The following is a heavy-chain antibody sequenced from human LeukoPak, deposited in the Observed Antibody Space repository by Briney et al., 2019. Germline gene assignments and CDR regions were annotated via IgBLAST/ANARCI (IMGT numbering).Heavy chain of an antibody. V-gene: IGHV1-69*13. J-gene: IGHJ4*02. CDR1: GGTFSNYA. D-gene: IGHD2-2*01. Sequence: SVKVSCKASGGTFSNYAISWVRQAPGQGLEWMGGIIPIFGTANYAQKFQGRVTITADESTSTAYMELSGLRSEDTAVYYCARVHCSSTSCYDWGQGTLVTVSS. CDR3: ARVHCSSTSCYD. CDR2: IIPIFGTA.